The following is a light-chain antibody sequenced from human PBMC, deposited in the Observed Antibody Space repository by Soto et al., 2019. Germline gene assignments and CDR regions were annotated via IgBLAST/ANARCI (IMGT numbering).Light chain of an antibody. J-gene: IGLJ1*01. Sequence: QSALTQPASVSGSAGQSITISCTGTSSDVGGYKYVSWYQQHPGKAPKLMIYEVSNRPSGVSNRFSGSKSGSTASLTISGLQAEDEADYYCSSYTSSSPCVFGTGTKVTVL. V-gene: IGLV2-14*01. CDR1: SSDVGGYKY. CDR3: SSYTSSSPCV. CDR2: EVS.